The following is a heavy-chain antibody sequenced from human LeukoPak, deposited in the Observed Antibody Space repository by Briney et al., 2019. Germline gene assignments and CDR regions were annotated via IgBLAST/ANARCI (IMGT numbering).Heavy chain of an antibody. CDR1: GGSISSYY. Sequence: ETLSLTCTVSGGSISSYYWSWIRQPPGKGLEWVSGITGSGDSTYYADSVKGRFTISRDNSKNTLFLQMNSLRAEDTAVYYCARRLLIVRAGTGFDYWGQGTLVTVSS. J-gene: IGHJ4*02. D-gene: IGHD6-13*01. V-gene: IGHV3-23*01. CDR2: ITGSGDST. CDR3: ARRLLIVRAGTGFDY.